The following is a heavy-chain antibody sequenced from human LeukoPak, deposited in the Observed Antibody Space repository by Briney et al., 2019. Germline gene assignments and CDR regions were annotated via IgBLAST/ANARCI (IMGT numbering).Heavy chain of an antibody. J-gene: IGHJ5*02. CDR1: GYTSTGYY. Sequence: GASVKVSCKASGYTSTGYYMHWVRQAPGQGLEWMGWINPNSGGTNYAQKFQGRVTMTRDTSISTAYMELSRLRSDDTAVYYCARGRVYCSGGSCYFFRFDPWGQGTLVTVSS. CDR2: INPNSGGT. V-gene: IGHV1-2*02. CDR3: ARGRVYCSGGSCYFFRFDP. D-gene: IGHD2-15*01.